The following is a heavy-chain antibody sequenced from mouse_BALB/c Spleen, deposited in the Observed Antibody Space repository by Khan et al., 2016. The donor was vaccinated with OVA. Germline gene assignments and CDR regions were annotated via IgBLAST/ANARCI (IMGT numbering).Heavy chain of an antibody. V-gene: IGHV3-2*02. CDR3: ARVDGGDFDY. CDR1: GFSITSDYA. CDR2: ISYSGNT. D-gene: IGHD2-3*01. J-gene: IGHJ2*01. Sequence: EVQLQESGPGLVKPSQSLSLTCTVTGFSITSDYAWNWIRQFPGNKLGWLGYISYSGNTKYNPSLKSRISVTRDTSKNQFFLQLNSLTTEETATYYFARVDGGDFDYWGQGTTLTVSS.